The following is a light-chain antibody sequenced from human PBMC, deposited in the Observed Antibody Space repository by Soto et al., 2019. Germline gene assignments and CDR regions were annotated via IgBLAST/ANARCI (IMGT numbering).Light chain of an antibody. CDR1: QTVSNN. CDR2: DAS. CDR3: QQRSDWPPGYT. Sequence: EIVLTQSPATLSFSPGEGATLSCRASQTVSNNLAWYQQKPGQAPRLLIFDASNRATGIPARFSGSGSGTDFTLTISSLEPEDFAVYYCQQRSDWPPGYTFGQGTKLESK. V-gene: IGKV3-11*01. J-gene: IGKJ2*01.